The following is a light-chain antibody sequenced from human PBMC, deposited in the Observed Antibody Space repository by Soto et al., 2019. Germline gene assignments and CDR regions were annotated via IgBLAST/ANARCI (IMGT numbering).Light chain of an antibody. CDR1: TSNVGNNA. CDR2: FDD. J-gene: IGLJ2*01. V-gene: IGLV1-36*01. CDR3: AACDDSLEGVV. Sequence: QSVLTQSPSVSEAPRQRVTISCSGSTSNVGNNAVSWYKQLPGEAPKLLIYFDDLLPSGVSARFSASKSGTSASLVISGLQSEDEADYYCAACDDSLEGVVFGGGTKLTVL.